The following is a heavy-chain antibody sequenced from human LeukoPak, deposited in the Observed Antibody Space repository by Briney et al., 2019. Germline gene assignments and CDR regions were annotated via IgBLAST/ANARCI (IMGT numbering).Heavy chain of an antibody. D-gene: IGHD1-26*01. J-gene: IGHJ4*02. CDR1: GFTFSNYA. Sequence: GGSLRLSCAASGFTFSNYAMNWVRQAPEKGLEWVSVISGSGSNTYYADSVKGRFTISRDNSKNTLYLQMNGLRAEDTAVYYCAKGSRSNVYYPPDYWGQGTLVTVSS. CDR2: ISGSGSNT. CDR3: AKGSRSNVYYPPDY. V-gene: IGHV3-23*01.